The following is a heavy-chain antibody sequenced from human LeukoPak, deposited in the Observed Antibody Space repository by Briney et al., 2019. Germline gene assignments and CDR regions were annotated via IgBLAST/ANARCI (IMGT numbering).Heavy chain of an antibody. D-gene: IGHD3-3*01. Sequence: GGSLRLSCAASGLTFSSYGIHWVRQAPGNGLEFVAYIRYDGSSKYYADSVKGRFTISRDNAKNSLYLQMNTLRPEDTAVYYCARERQNKDFWSGGDYWGQGTLVTVSS. J-gene: IGHJ4*02. V-gene: IGHV3-30*02. CDR2: IRYDGSSK. CDR3: ARERQNKDFWSGGDY. CDR1: GLTFSSYG.